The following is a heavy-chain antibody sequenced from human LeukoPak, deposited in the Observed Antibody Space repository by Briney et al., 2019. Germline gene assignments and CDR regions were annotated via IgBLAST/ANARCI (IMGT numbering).Heavy chain of an antibody. CDR2: INPNSGGT. CDR3: TREDDSSGYRPFDI. V-gene: IGHV1-2*06. J-gene: IGHJ3*02. Sequence: RVASVKVSCKASGYTFTGYYIHWVRQAPGQGLEWMGRINPNSGGTNYAQKFQGRVTMTRDTSISTAYMDLSSLRSDDTAVYYCTREDDSSGYRPFDIWGQGTMVTVSS. D-gene: IGHD3-22*01. CDR1: GYTFTGYY.